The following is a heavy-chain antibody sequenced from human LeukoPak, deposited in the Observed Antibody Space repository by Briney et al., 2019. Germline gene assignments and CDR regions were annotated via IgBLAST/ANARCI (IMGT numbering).Heavy chain of an antibody. CDR1: GYTFTGYY. V-gene: IGHV1-2*02. CDR3: ARCITMIVMGRGGMDV. J-gene: IGHJ6*02. D-gene: IGHD3-22*01. CDR2: INPNSGGT. Sequence: ASVKVSCKASGYTFTGYYMHWVRQAPGQGLEWMGWINPNSGGTNYAQKFQGRVTMTRDTSISTAYMELSRLRSDDTAVYYCARCITMIVMGRGGMDVWGQGTTVTVSS.